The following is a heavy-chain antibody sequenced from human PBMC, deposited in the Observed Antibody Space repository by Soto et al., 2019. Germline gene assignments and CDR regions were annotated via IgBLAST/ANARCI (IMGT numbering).Heavy chain of an antibody. D-gene: IGHD6-13*01. CDR2: MNPNSGNT. CDR1: GYTFTSYD. Sequence: GASVKVSCKASGYTFTSYDINWVRQATGQGLEWMGWMNPNSGNTGYAQKFQGRVTMTRNTSISTAYMELSSLRSEDTAVYYCARFYVAAAGTFYYWGQGTLVTVSS. J-gene: IGHJ4*02. CDR3: ARFYVAAAGTFYY. V-gene: IGHV1-8*01.